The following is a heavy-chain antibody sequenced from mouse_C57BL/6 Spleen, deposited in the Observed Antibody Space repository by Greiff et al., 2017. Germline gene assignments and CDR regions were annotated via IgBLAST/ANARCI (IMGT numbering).Heavy chain of an antibody. Sequence: VQLKESGPELVKPGASVKIPCKASGYTFTDYNMDWVKQSHGKSLEWIGDINPNNGGTIYNQKFKGKATLTVDKSSSTAYMELRSLTSEDTAVYYCARRDYYGSSWYFDVWGTGTTVTVSS. D-gene: IGHD1-1*01. J-gene: IGHJ1*03. CDR2: INPNNGGT. CDR3: ARRDYYGSSWYFDV. CDR1: GYTFTDYN. V-gene: IGHV1-18*01.